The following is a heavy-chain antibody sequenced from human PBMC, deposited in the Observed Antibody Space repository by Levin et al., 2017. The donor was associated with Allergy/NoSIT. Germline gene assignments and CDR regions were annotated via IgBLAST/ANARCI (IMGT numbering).Heavy chain of an antibody. CDR1: GFTFSSYA. CDR3: AKGGGRYYFDY. CDR2: ISGSGGST. J-gene: IGHJ4*02. V-gene: IGHV3-23*01. D-gene: IGHD1-14*01. Sequence: GESLKISCAASGFTFSSYAMSWVRQAPGKGLEWVSAISGSGGSTYYADSVKGRFTISRDNSKNTLYLQMNSLRAEDTAVYYCAKGGGRYYFDYWGQGTLVTVSS.